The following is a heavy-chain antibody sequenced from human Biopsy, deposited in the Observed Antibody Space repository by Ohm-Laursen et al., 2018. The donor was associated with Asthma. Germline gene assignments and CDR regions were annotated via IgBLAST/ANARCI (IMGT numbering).Heavy chain of an antibody. Sequence: SLRLSCAASGFSFTSYGMHWVRQAPGKGLEWVAVISYDGSNKYYADSVKGRFTISRDNSKNTLYLQMNSLRAEDTAVYYCAKDVGWELPQYYFDYWGQGTLVTVSS. J-gene: IGHJ4*02. D-gene: IGHD1-26*01. CDR3: AKDVGWELPQYYFDY. CDR1: GFSFTSYG. CDR2: ISYDGSNK. V-gene: IGHV3-30*18.